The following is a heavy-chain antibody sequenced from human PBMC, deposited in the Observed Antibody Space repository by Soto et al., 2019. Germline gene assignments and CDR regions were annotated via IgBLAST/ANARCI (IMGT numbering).Heavy chain of an antibody. CDR1: GYTFTSYG. D-gene: IGHD3-10*01. J-gene: IGHJ4*02. V-gene: IGHV1-18*01. CDR3: ATGQELFDY. CDR2: ISAYNGET. Sequence: GASVKVSCKASGYTFTSYGISWVRQAPGQGLEWMGWISAYNGETNYAQKFQGRVTMTEDTSTDTAYMELSSLRSEDTAVYYCATGQELFDYWGQGTLVTVSS.